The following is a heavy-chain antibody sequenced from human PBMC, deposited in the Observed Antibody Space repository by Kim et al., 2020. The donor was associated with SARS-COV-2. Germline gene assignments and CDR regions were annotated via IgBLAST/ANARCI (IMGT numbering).Heavy chain of an antibody. D-gene: IGHD6-13*01. CDR3: ATPGIAAADDYYYYGMDV. Sequence: SETLSLTCTVSGGSISSSSYYWGWIRQPPGKGLEWIGSIYYSGSTYYNPSLKSRVTISVDTSKNQFSLKLSSVTAADTAVYYCATPGIAAADDYYYYGMDVWGQGTTVTVSS. J-gene: IGHJ6*02. CDR1: GGSISSSSYY. CDR2: IYYSGST. V-gene: IGHV4-39*01.